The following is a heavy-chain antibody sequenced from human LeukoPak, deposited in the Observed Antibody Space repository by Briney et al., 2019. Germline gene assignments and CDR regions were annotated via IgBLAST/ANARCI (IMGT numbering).Heavy chain of an antibody. D-gene: IGHD3-10*01. Sequence: GASVKVSCKASGYTFTGYYMHWVRQAPGQGLEWMGWINPNSGGTNYAQKFQGRVTMTTDTSTSTAYMELRSLRSDDTAVYYCARNHRYGSGSYYTGGDYFDYWGQGTLVTVSS. J-gene: IGHJ4*02. CDR3: ARNHRYGSGSYYTGGDYFDY. CDR2: INPNSGGT. V-gene: IGHV1-2*02. CDR1: GYTFTGYY.